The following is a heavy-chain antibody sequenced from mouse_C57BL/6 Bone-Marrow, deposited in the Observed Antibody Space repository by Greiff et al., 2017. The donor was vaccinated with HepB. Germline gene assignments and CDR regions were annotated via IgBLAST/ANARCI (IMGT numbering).Heavy chain of an antibody. V-gene: IGHV1-62-2*01. J-gene: IGHJ3*01. CDR2: FYPGSGSI. Sequence: VKLMESGAELVKPGASVKLSCKASGYTFTEYTIHWVKQRSGQGLEWIGWFYPGSGSIKYNEKFKDKATLTADKSSSTVYMELSRLTSEDSAVYFCARHEEGYYDYDGFAYWGQGTLVTVSA. D-gene: IGHD2-4*01. CDR1: GYTFTEYT. CDR3: ARHEEGYYDYDGFAY.